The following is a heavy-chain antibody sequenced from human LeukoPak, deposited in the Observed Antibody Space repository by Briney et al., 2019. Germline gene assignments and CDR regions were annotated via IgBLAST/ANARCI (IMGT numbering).Heavy chain of an antibody. J-gene: IGHJ4*02. CDR3: ARGEHYYDSSGTEPFDY. V-gene: IGHV1-8*01. CDR1: GYTFTSYD. D-gene: IGHD3-22*01. CDR2: MNPNSGNT. Sequence: ASVKVSCKASGYTFTSYDINWVRQATGQGLEWMGWMNPNSGNTGYAQKFQGRVTMTRNTSISTAYMELSSLRSEDTAVYYCARGEHYYDSSGTEPFDYWGQGTLVTVSS.